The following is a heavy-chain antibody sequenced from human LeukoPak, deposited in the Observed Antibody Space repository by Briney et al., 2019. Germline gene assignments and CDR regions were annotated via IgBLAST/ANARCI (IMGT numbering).Heavy chain of an antibody. CDR2: INHSGST. CDR1: GGSFSGNY. Sequence: PSETLSLTCAVYGGSFSGNYWSWIRQPPGKGLEWIGEINHSGSTNYNPSLKSRVTISVDTSKNQFSLKLSSVTAADTAVYYCARGGYDILTGYYVDYWGQGTLVTVSS. V-gene: IGHV4-34*01. J-gene: IGHJ4*02. CDR3: ARGGYDILTGYYVDY. D-gene: IGHD3-9*01.